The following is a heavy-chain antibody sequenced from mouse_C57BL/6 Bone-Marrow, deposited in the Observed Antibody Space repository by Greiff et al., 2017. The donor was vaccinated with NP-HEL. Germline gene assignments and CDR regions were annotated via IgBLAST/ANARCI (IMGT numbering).Heavy chain of an antibody. CDR2: IRSKSNNYAT. Sequence: EVQLVESGGGLVQPKGSLKLSCAASGFSFNTYAMNWVRQAPGKGLEWVARIRSKSNNYATYYADSVKDRFTISRDDSESMLYLQMNNLKTEDTAMYYCVRLTGYAMDYWGQGTSVTVSS. CDR3: VRLTGYAMDY. D-gene: IGHD4-1*01. V-gene: IGHV10-1*01. CDR1: GFSFNTYA. J-gene: IGHJ4*01.